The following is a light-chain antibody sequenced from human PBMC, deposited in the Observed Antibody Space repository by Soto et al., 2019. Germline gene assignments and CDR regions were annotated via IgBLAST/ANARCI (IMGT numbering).Light chain of an antibody. V-gene: IGLV2-14*01. CDR2: EVR. Sequence: QSALTQPASVSASPGQSITISCAGTSSDIGSYNFVSWYQQHAGEAPKLVIYEVRNRPSGVSSRFSGSKSGNTASLTISGVRAEDEAHYYCSLYSPSDTLLLFGGGTKLTVL. J-gene: IGLJ2*01. CDR1: SSDIGSYNF. CDR3: SLYSPSDTLLL.